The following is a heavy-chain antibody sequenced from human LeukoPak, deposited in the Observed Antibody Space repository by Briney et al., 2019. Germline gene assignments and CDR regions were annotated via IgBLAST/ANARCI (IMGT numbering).Heavy chain of an antibody. D-gene: IGHD4-17*01. CDR2: IKEDGNEK. V-gene: IGHV3-7*01. J-gene: IGHJ3*02. CDR3: ARHRSRGDYVPLDAFDI. CDR1: GFTFSSHW. Sequence: GGSLRLSCAASGFTFSSHWMSWVRQAPGKGLEWVANIKEDGNEKYYADSVKGRFTISRDNAKYSLYVQMSSLRAEDTAVYYCARHRSRGDYVPLDAFDIWGQGTLVTVSS.